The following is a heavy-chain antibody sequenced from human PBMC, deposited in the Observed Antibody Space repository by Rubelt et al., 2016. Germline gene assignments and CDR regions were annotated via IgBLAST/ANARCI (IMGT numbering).Heavy chain of an antibody. Sequence: KGLEWVGRFRTLGVDGTTDYAAPVKGRFTIPRDDSKKTVYLQMNSLKTEDTAVYYCAAESSYSASGTSFVYFHFWGQGTLVTVSS. CDR3: AAESSYSASGTSFVYFHF. CDR2: FRTLGVDGTT. J-gene: IGHJ1*01. V-gene: IGHV3-15*01. D-gene: IGHD3-10*01.